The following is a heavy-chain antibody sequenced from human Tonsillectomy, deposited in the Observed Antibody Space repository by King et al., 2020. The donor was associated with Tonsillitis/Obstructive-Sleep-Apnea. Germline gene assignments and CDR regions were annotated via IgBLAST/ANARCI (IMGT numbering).Heavy chain of an antibody. V-gene: IGHV1-69*10. Sequence: QLVQSGAEVKKPGSSVKVSCKTSGGTFSTYAISWVRQAPGQGLEWMGGIIPILGAANYAQKFQVRVTITADKSTSTVNMELSSLGSEDTAVYYCARPYYDSSGYVMDAFDIWGQGTMVTVSS. CDR3: ARPYYDSSGYVMDAFDI. D-gene: IGHD3-22*01. CDR1: GGTFSTYA. CDR2: IIPILGAA. J-gene: IGHJ3*02.